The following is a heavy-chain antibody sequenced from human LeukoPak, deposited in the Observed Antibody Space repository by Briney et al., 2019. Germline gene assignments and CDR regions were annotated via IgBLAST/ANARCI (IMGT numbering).Heavy chain of an antibody. CDR1: GFTFSSYG. V-gene: IGHV3-30*18. Sequence: GRSLRLSCAASGFTFSSYGMHWVRQAPGKGLEWVAVISYDGSNKYYADSVKGRFTISRDNSKNTLYLQMNSLRAEDTAVYYCAKDAMVRGVINAGIDYWGQGTLVTVSS. CDR2: ISYDGSNK. J-gene: IGHJ4*02. CDR3: AKDAMVRGVINAGIDY. D-gene: IGHD3-10*01.